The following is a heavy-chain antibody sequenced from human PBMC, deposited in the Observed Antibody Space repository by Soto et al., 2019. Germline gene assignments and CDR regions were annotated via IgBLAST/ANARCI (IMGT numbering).Heavy chain of an antibody. J-gene: IGHJ6*02. CDR3: AKGMERIMIFGVVIIPFYYYGMDV. V-gene: IGHV3-23*01. CDR1: GFTFSSYA. CDR2: ISGSGGST. D-gene: IGHD3-3*01. Sequence: EVQLLESGGGLVQPGGSLRLSCAASGFTFSSYAMSWVRQAPGKGLEWVSAISGSGGSTYYADSVKGRFTISRDNSKNTLYLQMNSLRAEDTAVYYCAKGMERIMIFGVVIIPFYYYGMDVWGQGTTVTVSS.